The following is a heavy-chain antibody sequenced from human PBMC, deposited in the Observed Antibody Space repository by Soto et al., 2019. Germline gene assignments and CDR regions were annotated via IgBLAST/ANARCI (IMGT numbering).Heavy chain of an antibody. CDR3: ARHVEIGSVALITIFGVVTADYYFDY. CDR1: GGSISSSSYY. V-gene: IGHV4-39*01. J-gene: IGHJ4*02. D-gene: IGHD3-3*01. CDR2: IYYSGST. Sequence: QLQLQESGPGLVKPSETLSLTCTVSGGSISSSSYYWGWIRQPPGKGLEWIGSIYYSGSTYYNPSLKSRVTISVDTSKNQFSLKLSSVTAADTAVYYCARHVEIGSVALITIFGVVTADYYFDYWGQGTLVTVSS.